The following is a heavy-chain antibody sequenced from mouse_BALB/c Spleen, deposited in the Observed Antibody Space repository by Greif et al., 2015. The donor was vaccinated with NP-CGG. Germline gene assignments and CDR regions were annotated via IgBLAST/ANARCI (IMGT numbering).Heavy chain of an antibody. J-gene: IGHJ2*01. Sequence: VQLQQSGPGLAKPSQTVSLTCTVTGISITTGNYRWSWIRQFTGTKLEWIGYIYYSGTITYNPSLTSRTTITRDTSXKQRFLEIKSLTGENTTRYYNEREQYRKDFDYWGQGTTRTASS. CDR2: IYYSGTI. CDR1: GISITTGNYR. CDR3: EREQYRKDFDY. D-gene: IGHD5-1-1*01. V-gene: IGHV3-5*02.